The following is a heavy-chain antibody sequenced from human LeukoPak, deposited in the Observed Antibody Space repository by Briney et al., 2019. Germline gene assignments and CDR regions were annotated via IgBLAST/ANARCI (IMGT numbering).Heavy chain of an antibody. CDR3: ARHLYSSLRDLYYYYMDV. Sequence: GESLKISCKGSGYSFTSYWIGWVRQMPGKGLEWMGTIYPGDSDTRYSPSFQGQVTISADKSISTAYLQWSSLKASDTAMYYCARHLYSSLRDLYYYYMDVWGKGTTVTVSS. CDR2: IYPGDSDT. V-gene: IGHV5-51*01. CDR1: GYSFTSYW. D-gene: IGHD6-13*01. J-gene: IGHJ6*03.